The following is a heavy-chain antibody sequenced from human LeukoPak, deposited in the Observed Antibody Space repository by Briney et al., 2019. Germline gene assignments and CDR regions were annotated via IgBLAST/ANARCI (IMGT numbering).Heavy chain of an antibody. V-gene: IGHV3-23*01. Sequence: GGSLRLSCAASGFTFSSYAMSWVRQAPGKGLEWVSAISGSGGSTYYADSVKGRFTISRDNSKNTLYLQMNSLRAEDTAVYYCAKDTISSGYYLSLDYWGQGTLVTVSS. CDR3: AKDTISSGYYLSLDY. CDR2: ISGSGGST. CDR1: GFTFSSYA. J-gene: IGHJ4*02. D-gene: IGHD3-22*01.